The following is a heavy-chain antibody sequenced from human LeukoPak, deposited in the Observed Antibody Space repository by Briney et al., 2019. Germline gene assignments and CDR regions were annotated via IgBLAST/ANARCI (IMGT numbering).Heavy chain of an antibody. Sequence: VASVKVSCKASGYSFTGYYINWVRQGPGQGLEWMGWINPDSGGTNYAQKFQGRVTMTRDTSISIAYMELSGLRFDDTAVYYCARDSGASYWGQGTLVTVS. CDR1: GYSFTGYY. CDR2: INPDSGGT. V-gene: IGHV1-2*02. J-gene: IGHJ4*02. CDR3: ARDSGASY. D-gene: IGHD4-17*01.